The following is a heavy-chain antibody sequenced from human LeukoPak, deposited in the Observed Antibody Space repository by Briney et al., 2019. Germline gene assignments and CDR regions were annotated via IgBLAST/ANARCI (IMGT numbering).Heavy chain of an antibody. CDR1: GGTFSSYA. V-gene: IGHV1-69*05. D-gene: IGHD5-24*01. CDR3: ARGRGPGYNPYYFDY. J-gene: IGHJ4*02. Sequence: SVKVSCKASGGTFSSYAISWVRQAPGQGLGWMGGIIPIFGTANYAQKFQGRVTITTDESTSTAYMELSSLRSEDTAVYYCARGRGPGYNPYYFDYWGQGTLVTVSS. CDR2: IIPIFGTA.